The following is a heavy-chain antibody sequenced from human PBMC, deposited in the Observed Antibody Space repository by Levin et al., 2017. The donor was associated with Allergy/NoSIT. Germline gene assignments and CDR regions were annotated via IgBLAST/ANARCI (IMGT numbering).Heavy chain of an antibody. V-gene: IGHV3-30*18. J-gene: IGHJ5*02. D-gene: IGHD3-16*01. CDR1: GFIFSSYG. Sequence: SGGSLRLSCAASGFIFSSYGMHWVRQAPGKGLEWVAVISFDGNNKNYADSVKGRFTISRDNSRNRLSLQMNSLRTEDTAVYYCAKAQGRLGKNWLDPWGQGTLVTVSS. CDR3: AKAQGRLGKNWLDP. CDR2: ISFDGNNK.